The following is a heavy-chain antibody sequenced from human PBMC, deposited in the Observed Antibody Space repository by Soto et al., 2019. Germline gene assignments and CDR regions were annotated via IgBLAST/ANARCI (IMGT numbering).Heavy chain of an antibody. CDR2: ISGSGGST. J-gene: IGHJ4*02. CDR3: AKDWVATSAYYFGY. V-gene: IGHV3-23*01. CDR1: GFTFSSYA. Sequence: LRLSCAASGFTFSSYAMSWVRQAPGKGLEWVSAISGSGGSTYYADSVKGRFTISRDNSKNTLYLQMNSLRAEDTAVYYCAKDWVATSAYYFGYWGQGTLVTVSS. D-gene: IGHD5-12*01.